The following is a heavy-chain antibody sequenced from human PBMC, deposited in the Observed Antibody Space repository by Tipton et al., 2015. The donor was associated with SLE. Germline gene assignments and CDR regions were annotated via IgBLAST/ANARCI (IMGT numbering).Heavy chain of an antibody. CDR3: ARVKGVRGWFDP. CDR2: IYYSGST. Sequence: SSYGMHWVRQAPGKGLEWIGSIYYSGSTYYNPSLKSRVTISVDTSKNQFSLKLSSVTAADTAVYYCARVKGVRGWFDPWGQGTLVTVSS. J-gene: IGHJ5*02. V-gene: IGHV4-39*07. CDR1: SSYG. D-gene: IGHD3-10*01.